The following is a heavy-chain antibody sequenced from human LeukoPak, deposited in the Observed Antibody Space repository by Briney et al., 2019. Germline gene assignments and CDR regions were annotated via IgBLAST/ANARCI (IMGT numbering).Heavy chain of an antibody. CDR2: ISWNSGSI. D-gene: IGHD5-18*01. Sequence: GGSLRLSCAASGFTFDDYAMHWVRQAPGKGLEWVSGISWNSGSIGYADSVKGRFTISRDNAKNSLYLQMNSLRAEDTALYYCAKARTAMAPYYYYGMNVWGQGTTVTVSS. CDR1: GFTFDDYA. CDR3: AKARTAMAPYYYYGMNV. V-gene: IGHV3-9*01. J-gene: IGHJ6*02.